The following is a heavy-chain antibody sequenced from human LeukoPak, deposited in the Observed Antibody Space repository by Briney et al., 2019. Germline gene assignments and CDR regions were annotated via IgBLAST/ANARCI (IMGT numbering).Heavy chain of an antibody. CDR1: GFTFSNYW. V-gene: IGHV3-74*01. J-gene: IGHJ4*02. CDR3: ARSDAPSPC. Sequence: GGSLRLSCAASGFTFSNYWMHWVRQAPGKGLVWVSRINNDGSDTSYADSVKGRFTISRDNAKNTLYLQMNSLEAEDTAVYYCARSDAPSPCWGQGTLVTVPS. CDR2: INNDGSDT.